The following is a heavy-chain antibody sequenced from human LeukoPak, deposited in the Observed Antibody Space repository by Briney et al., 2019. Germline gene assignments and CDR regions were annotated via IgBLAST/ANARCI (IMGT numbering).Heavy chain of an antibody. CDR3: AKDMGSLSGSYSFDY. CDR2: ISWNSGSI. V-gene: IGHV3-9*01. J-gene: IGHJ4*02. CDR1: GFTFDDYA. D-gene: IGHD1-26*01. Sequence: PGRSLRLSCAASGFTFDDYAMHWVRQAPGKGLEWVSGISWNSGSIGYADSVKGRFTISRDNAKNSLYLQMNSLRAEDTALYYCAKDMGSLSGSYSFDYWGQGTLVTVSS.